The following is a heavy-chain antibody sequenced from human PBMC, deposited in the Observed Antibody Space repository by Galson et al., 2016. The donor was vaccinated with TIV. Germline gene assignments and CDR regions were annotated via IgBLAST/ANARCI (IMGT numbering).Heavy chain of an antibody. D-gene: IGHD5-18*01. CDR1: GGTFSSFV. J-gene: IGHJ6*02. CDR2: IIPLFGEA. Sequence: SVKVSCKASGGTFSSFVVTWVRQAPGQGLEWMGGIIPLFGEAHYAQKFQGRVTMSADEPTSTVYMELRGLRSGDTAVYYCAKCRNTAMDTYYYYYGLDVWGQGTTVTVSS. CDR3: AKCRNTAMDTYYYYYGLDV. V-gene: IGHV1-69*13.